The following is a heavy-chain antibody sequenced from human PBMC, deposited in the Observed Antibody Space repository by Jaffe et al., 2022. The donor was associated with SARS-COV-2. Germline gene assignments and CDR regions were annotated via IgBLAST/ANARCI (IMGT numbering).Heavy chain of an antibody. D-gene: IGHD1-26*01. Sequence: QVQLVQSGAEVKKPGSSVKVSCKASGGTFSSYAISWVRQAPGQGLEWMGGIIPIFGTANYAQKFQGRVTITADESTSTAYMELSSLRSEDTAVYYCARDDGTRVPLYYYYGMDVWGQGTTVTVSS. V-gene: IGHV1-69*01. J-gene: IGHJ6*02. CDR3: ARDDGTRVPLYYYYGMDV. CDR2: IIPIFGTA. CDR1: GGTFSSYA.